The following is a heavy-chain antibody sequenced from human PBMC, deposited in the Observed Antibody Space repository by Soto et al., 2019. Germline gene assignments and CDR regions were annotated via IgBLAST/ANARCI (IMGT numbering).Heavy chain of an antibody. Sequence: PSETLSLTGAVSGGSISSGCYSWSWIRKPPGKSLEWIGYIYHIGSTYYNPSLKSRVTISVDRSKNQFYMKLSSVTAEDTAVYYCARGGARSRSPDHSFDICSQGKM. CDR3: ARGGARSRSPDHSFDI. CDR2: IYHIGST. CDR1: GGSISSGCYS. J-gene: IGHJ3*02. V-gene: IGHV4-30-2*01. D-gene: IGHD6-6*01.